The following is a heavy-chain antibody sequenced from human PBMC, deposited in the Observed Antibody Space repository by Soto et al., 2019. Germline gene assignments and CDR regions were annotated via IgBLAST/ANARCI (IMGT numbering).Heavy chain of an antibody. CDR2: ISSSGSTI. Sequence: PGGSLRLSCAASGFTFSSYEMNWVRQAPGKGLEWVSYISSSGSTIYYADSVKGRFTISRDNAKNSLYLQMNSLRAEDTAVYYCAREVVTLWGGLDYWGQGTLVTVSS. CDR1: GFTFSSYE. D-gene: IGHD2-21*02. J-gene: IGHJ4*02. CDR3: AREVVTLWGGLDY. V-gene: IGHV3-48*03.